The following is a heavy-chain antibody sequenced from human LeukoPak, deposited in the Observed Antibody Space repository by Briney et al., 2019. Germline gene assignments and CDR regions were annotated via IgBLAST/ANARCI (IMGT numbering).Heavy chain of an antibody. CDR1: RGSLSGYY. D-gene: IGHD3-3*01. Sequence: SETLSLTCSISRGSLSGYYWSWIRQTPGKGLEWIAEINHSGSTNYNPSLRSRLTISIDTSRNQFSLRLTSVTAADVGSYYWARGPASNYDLWTGYYSATYNYYGMDLWGQGTTVTVSS. J-gene: IGHJ6*02. CDR3: ARGPASNYDLWTGYYSATYNYYGMDL. V-gene: IGHV4-34*01. CDR2: INHSGST.